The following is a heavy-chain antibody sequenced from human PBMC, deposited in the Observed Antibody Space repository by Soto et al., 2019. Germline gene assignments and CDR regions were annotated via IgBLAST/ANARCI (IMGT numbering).Heavy chain of an antibody. V-gene: IGHV3-7*03. Sequence: GGSLRLSCAASGFTFSSYWMSWVRQAPGKGPEWVANIKQDGSEKYYVDSVKGRFTISRDNAKNSLYLQMNSLRAEDTAVYYCARGGALPYYYGMDVWGQGTTVTVSS. J-gene: IGHJ6*02. CDR2: IKQDGSEK. CDR1: GFTFSSYW. CDR3: ARGGALPYYYGMDV.